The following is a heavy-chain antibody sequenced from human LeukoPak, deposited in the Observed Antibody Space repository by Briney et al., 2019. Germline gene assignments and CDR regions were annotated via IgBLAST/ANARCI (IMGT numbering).Heavy chain of an antibody. D-gene: IGHD6-19*01. CDR2: INPSGGST. V-gene: IGHV1-46*01. CDR3: ARDGIAVAGPGGVDI. J-gene: IGHJ3*02. Sequence: GASVKVSCKASGYTFTSYYMHWVRQAPGQGLEWMGIINPSGGSTSYAQKFQGRVTMTRDMSTSTVYMELSSLRSEDTAVYYCARDGIAVAGPGGVDIWGQGTMVTVSS. CDR1: GYTFTSYY.